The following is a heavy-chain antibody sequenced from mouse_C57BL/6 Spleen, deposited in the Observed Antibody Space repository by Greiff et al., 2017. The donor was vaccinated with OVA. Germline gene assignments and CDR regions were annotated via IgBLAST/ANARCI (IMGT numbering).Heavy chain of an antibody. CDR1: GYTFTDYY. CDR3: ARFGTTVVARGYWYFDV. J-gene: IGHJ1*03. V-gene: IGHV1-26*01. D-gene: IGHD1-1*01. CDR2: INPNNGGT. Sequence: VQLQQSGPELVKPGASVKISCKASGYTFTDYYMNWVKQSHGKSLEWIGDINPNNGGTSYNQKFKGKATLTVDKSSSTAYMELRSLTSEDSAVYYCARFGTTVVARGYWYFDVWGTGTTVTVSS.